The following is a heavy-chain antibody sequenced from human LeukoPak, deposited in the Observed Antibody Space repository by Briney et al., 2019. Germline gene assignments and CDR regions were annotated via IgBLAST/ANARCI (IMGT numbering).Heavy chain of an antibody. D-gene: IGHD2-21*02. CDR3: AKESCQETGGDCYSPVDY. Sequence: PGGSLRLSCAASGFTFSNYAMNWVRQAPGKGLEWVSGISTSGVSTYHADSVKGRFTISRDNSKNTLYLQMNSLRAEDTAVYYCAKESCQETGGDCYSPVDYWGQGTLVTVSS. CDR2: ISTSGVST. V-gene: IGHV3-23*01. J-gene: IGHJ4*02. CDR1: GFTFSNYA.